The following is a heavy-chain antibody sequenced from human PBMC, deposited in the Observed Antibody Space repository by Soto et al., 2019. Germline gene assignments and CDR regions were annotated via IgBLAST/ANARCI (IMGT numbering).Heavy chain of an antibody. V-gene: IGHV1-69*01. CDR2: IIPIFGTA. Sequence: QVQLVQSGAEVKKPGSSVKVSCKATGGTFSSYAISWVRQAPGQGIEWMGGIIPIFGTANYAQKFQGRVTITADESTSTAYMELSSLRSEDTAVYYCARADCSSTSCYVAFDIWGQGTMVTVSS. CDR3: ARADCSSTSCYVAFDI. J-gene: IGHJ3*02. CDR1: GGTFSSYA. D-gene: IGHD2-2*01.